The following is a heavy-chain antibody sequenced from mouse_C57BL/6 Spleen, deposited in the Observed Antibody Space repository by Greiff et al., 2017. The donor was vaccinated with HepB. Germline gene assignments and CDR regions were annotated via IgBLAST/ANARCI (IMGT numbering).Heavy chain of an antibody. CDR3: ARNSYDYGDAYYAMDY. J-gene: IGHJ4*01. D-gene: IGHD2-4*01. Sequence: QVQLQQSGPELVKPGASVKISCKASGYAFSSSWMNWVKQRPGKGLEWIGRIYPGDGDTNYNGKFKGKATLTADKSSSTAYMQLSSLTSEDSAVYFCARNSYDYGDAYYAMDYWGQGTSVTVSS. CDR2: IYPGDGDT. V-gene: IGHV1-82*01. CDR1: GYAFSSSW.